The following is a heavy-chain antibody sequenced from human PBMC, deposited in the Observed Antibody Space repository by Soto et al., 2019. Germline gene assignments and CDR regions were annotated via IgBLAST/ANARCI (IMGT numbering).Heavy chain of an antibody. CDR2: IYHSGST. V-gene: IGHV4-4*02. Sequence: SETLSLTCAVSGGSISSSNWWSCVRQPPGKGLEWIGEIYHSGSTNYNPSLKSRVTISVDKSKNQFSLKLSSVTAADTAVYYCAGWIQLQQYYYYGMDVWGQGTMVTVSS. J-gene: IGHJ6*02. CDR1: GGSISSSNW. CDR3: AGWIQLQQYYYYGMDV. D-gene: IGHD5-18*01.